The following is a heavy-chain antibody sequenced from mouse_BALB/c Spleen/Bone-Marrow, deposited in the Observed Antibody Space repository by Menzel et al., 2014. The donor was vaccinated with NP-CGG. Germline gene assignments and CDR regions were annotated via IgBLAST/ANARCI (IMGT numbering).Heavy chain of an antibody. CDR2: IHPYNDDS. Sequence: EVKLMESGPELVKPGASVKMSCKASGYKFTSYVMHWVKQKPGQGLEWIGYIHPYNDDSKYNEKFEGKATLTSDKSSSTAYMELSSLPSEAFAVYYCARWGRYDWYFDVWGAGTTVTVSS. CDR3: ARWGRYDWYFDV. CDR1: GYKFTSYV. J-gene: IGHJ1*01. V-gene: IGHV1-14*01. D-gene: IGHD2-14*01.